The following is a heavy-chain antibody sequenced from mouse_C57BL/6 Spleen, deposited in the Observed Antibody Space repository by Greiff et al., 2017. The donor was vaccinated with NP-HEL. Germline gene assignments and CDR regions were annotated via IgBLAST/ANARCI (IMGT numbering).Heavy chain of an antibody. CDR3: ARLGDYDEGVYAMDY. J-gene: IGHJ4*01. V-gene: IGHV1-80*01. CDR2: IYPGDGDT. D-gene: IGHD2-4*01. CDR1: GYAFSSYW. Sequence: VQLQQSGAELVKPGASVKISCKASGYAFSSYWMNWVKQRPGKGLEWIGQIYPGDGDTNYNGKFKGKATLTADKSSSTAYMQLSSLTSEDSAVYFCARLGDYDEGVYAMDYWGQGTSVTVSS.